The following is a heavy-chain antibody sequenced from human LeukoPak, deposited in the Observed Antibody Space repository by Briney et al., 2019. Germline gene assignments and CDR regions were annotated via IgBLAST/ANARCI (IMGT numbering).Heavy chain of an antibody. CDR2: IIPIFGIA. D-gene: IGHD3-22*01. Sequence: GASVKVPCKASGGTFSSYAISWVRQAPGQGLEWMGRIIPIFGIANYAQKFQGRVTITADKSTSTAYMELSSLRSEDTAVYYCVRVPETAYYYDSSGYAFDYWGQGTLVTVSS. CDR1: GGTFSSYA. CDR3: VRVPETAYYYDSSGYAFDY. V-gene: IGHV1-69*04. J-gene: IGHJ4*02.